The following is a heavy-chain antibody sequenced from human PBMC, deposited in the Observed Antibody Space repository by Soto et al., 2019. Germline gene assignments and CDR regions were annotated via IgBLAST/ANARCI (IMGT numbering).Heavy chain of an antibody. V-gene: IGHV2-5*02. J-gene: IGHJ5*02. Sequence: QITLKESGPTLVKPTQTLTLTCTFSGFSLTTSGVGVGWIRQPPGKALEWLALIYWDDDKRYSPSLRNRLTITKDTSKNQVVLTMTNLAPVDTAIYYCAHRPSAAAATRWFDPWGQGTLVTVSS. CDR2: IYWDDDK. D-gene: IGHD6-13*01. CDR1: GFSLTTSGVG. CDR3: AHRPSAAAATRWFDP.